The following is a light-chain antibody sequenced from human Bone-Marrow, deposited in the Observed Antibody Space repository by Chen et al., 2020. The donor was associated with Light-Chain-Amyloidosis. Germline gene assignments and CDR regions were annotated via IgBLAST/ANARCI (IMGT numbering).Light chain of an antibody. Sequence: EIVLTQSPGTLSLSPGEGANLSCRASQTISSNYLTWYQQKFGQAPRLLIYGSSSRATGIPDRFPGNESGTDFTLTINRLEPEDFAMYYCQQYGTSPHAFGGGTKVEIK. J-gene: IGKJ4*01. CDR2: GSS. CDR1: QTISSNY. V-gene: IGKV3-20*01. CDR3: QQYGTSPHA.